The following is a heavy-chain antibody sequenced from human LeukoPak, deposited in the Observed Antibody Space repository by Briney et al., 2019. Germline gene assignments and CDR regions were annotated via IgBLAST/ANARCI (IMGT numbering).Heavy chain of an antibody. V-gene: IGHV4-39*07. J-gene: IGHJ6*03. CDR1: GGSIRSGSYY. CDR2: INHSGST. Sequence: SETLSLTCTVSGGSIRSGSYYWSWIRQPPGKGLEWIGEINHSGSTNYNPSLKSRVTISVDTSKNQFSLKLSSVTAADTAVYYCARGAYYYGSGSYYYYYYYMDVWGKGTTVTVSS. D-gene: IGHD3-10*01. CDR3: ARGAYYYGSGSYYYYYYYMDV.